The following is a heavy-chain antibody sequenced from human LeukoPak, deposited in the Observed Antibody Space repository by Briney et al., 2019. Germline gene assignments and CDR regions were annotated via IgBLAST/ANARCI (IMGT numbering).Heavy chain of an antibody. CDR1: GYSFTSYW. J-gene: IGHJ6*02. CDR2: IYPGDSDT. CDR3: ARQDVEMATIGDYYYYGMDV. D-gene: IGHD5-24*01. V-gene: IGHV5-51*01. Sequence: GESLKISCKGSGYSFTSYWIGWVRQMPGKGLEWMGIIYPGDSDTRYSPPFQGQVTISADKSISTAYLQWSSLKASDTAMYYCARQDVEMATIGDYYYYGMDVWGQGTTVTVSS.